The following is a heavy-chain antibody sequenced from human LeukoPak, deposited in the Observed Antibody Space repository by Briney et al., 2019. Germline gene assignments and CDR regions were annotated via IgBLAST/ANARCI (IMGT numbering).Heavy chain of an antibody. J-gene: IGHJ6*02. CDR1: GFTFSSYW. V-gene: IGHV3-74*01. CDR3: ARDYYYYGMDV. CDR2: INSDGSST. Sequence: GGSLRLPCAASGFTFSSYWMHWVRQAPGKGLVWVSRINSDGSSTSYADSVKGRFTISRDNAKNTLYLQMNSLRAEDTAVYYCARDYYYYGMDVWGQGTTVTVSS.